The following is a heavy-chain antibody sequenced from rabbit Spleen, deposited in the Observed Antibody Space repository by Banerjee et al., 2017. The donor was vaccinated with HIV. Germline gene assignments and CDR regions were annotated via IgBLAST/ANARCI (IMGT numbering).Heavy chain of an antibody. Sequence: QSLEESGGDLVKPGASLTLTCTASGVSFSSSYDICWVRQAPGKGLEWIACIYTTNLKTYYASWAKGRFTISKTSSTTVTLQMTSLTVADTATYFCARDSGVGPYIDGYFNLWGPGTLVTVS. CDR1: GVSFSSSYD. CDR2: IYTTNLKT. J-gene: IGHJ4*01. D-gene: IGHD3-3*01. CDR3: ARDSGVGPYIDGYFNL. V-gene: IGHV1S40*01.